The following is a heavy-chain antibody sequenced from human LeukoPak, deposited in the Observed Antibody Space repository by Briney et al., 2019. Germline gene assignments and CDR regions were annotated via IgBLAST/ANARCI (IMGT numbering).Heavy chain of an antibody. CDR2: IYPGDSDT. CDR3: ARERSGRYYADVDY. V-gene: IGHV5-51*03. D-gene: IGHD1-26*01. CDR1: GYNFTTYW. J-gene: IGHJ4*02. Sequence: KPGESLKISCKGSGYNFTTYWIGWVRQMPGKGLEWMGIIYPGDSDTRYSPSFEGQVTISADNSINTAYLRWNSLRASDTAMYYCARERSGRYYADVDYWGQGTLVTVSS.